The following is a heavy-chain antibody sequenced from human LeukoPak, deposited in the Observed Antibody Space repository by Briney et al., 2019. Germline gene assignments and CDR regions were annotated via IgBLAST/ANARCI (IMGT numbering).Heavy chain of an antibody. CDR2: INHSGST. J-gene: IGHJ4*02. V-gene: IGHV4-34*09. CDR3: ARGTHSGSYS. Sequence: SETLSLTCAVYGGSFSGYYWSWIRQPPGKGLEWIGEINHSGSTNYNPSLKSRVTISVDTSKNQFSLKLSSVTAADTAVYYCARGTHSGSYSWGQGTLVTVSS. CDR1: GGSFSGYY. D-gene: IGHD1-26*01.